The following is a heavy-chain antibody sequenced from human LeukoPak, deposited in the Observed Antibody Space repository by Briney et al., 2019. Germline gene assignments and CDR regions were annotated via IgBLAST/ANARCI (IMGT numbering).Heavy chain of an antibody. V-gene: IGHV3-48*04. CDR2: ISSSGSTI. J-gene: IGHJ3*02. Sequence: GSLRLSCAASGFTFSSYAMSWVRQAPGKGLEWVSYISSSGSTIYYADSVKGRFTISRDNAKNSLYLQMNSLRAEDTAVYYCARVAPNNWNDAFDIWGQGTMVTVSS. D-gene: IGHD1-1*01. CDR3: ARVAPNNWNDAFDI. CDR1: GFTFSSYA.